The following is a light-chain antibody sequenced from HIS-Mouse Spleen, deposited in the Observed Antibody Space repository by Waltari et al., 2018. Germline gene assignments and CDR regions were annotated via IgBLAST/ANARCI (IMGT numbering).Light chain of an antibody. CDR3: YSTDSSGNHRV. V-gene: IGLV3-10*01. J-gene: IGLJ2*01. Sequence: SYELTPPPSVSVSPGQTARITCPGDALPKKYAYSYQQKSGQAPVLVIYEDSKRPSGIPERFSGSSSGTMATLTISGAQVEDEADYYCYSTDSSGNHRVFGGGTKLTVL. CDR2: EDS. CDR1: ALPKKY.